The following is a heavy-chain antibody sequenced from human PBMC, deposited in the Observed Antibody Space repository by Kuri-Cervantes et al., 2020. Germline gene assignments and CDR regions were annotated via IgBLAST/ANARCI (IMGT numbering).Heavy chain of an antibody. V-gene: IGHV4-61*01. D-gene: IGHD2-2*01. Sequence: SETLSLTCTVSGGSVTSGSYYWSWIRLPPGKGLEWIGYIYYSGSTKYNPSLKSRVTMSLDTSKNQFSLKLSSVTAADTAVYYCARHRPKYQLLPFDYWGQGTLVTVSS. CDR1: GGSVTSGSYY. CDR2: IYYSGST. J-gene: IGHJ4*02. CDR3: ARHRPKYQLLPFDY.